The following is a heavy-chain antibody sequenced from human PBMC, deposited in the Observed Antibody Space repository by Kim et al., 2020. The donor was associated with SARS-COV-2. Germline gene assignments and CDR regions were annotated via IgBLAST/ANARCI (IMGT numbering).Heavy chain of an antibody. Sequence: SETLSLTCTVSGGSISSSSYYWGWIRQPPGKGLEWIGSIYYSGSTYYNPSLKSRVTISVDTSKNQFSLKLSSVTAADTAVYYCASRRYSGSYAQDLYAFDIWGQGTMVTVSS. CDR2: IYYSGST. V-gene: IGHV4-39*01. CDR1: GGSISSSSYY. CDR3: ASRRYSGSYAQDLYAFDI. D-gene: IGHD1-26*01. J-gene: IGHJ3*02.